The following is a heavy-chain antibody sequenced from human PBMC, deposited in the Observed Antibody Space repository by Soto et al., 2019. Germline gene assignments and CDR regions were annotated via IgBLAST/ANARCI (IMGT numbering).Heavy chain of an antibody. CDR2: ISDDGSNK. Sequence: GWSLSLTCAASGFTFSSYGMHGVRQAPGKGLEWVAVISDDGSNKYYADSVKGRFTISRDNSKNTLYLQMNSLRAEDTAVYYCAKEWVYDSSGWSFDYWGQGTLVTVSS. J-gene: IGHJ4*02. V-gene: IGHV3-30*18. D-gene: IGHD3-22*01. CDR3: AKEWVYDSSGWSFDY. CDR1: GFTFSSYG.